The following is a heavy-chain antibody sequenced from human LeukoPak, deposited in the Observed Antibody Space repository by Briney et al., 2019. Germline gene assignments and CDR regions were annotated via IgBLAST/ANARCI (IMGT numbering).Heavy chain of an antibody. V-gene: IGHV4-59*12. CDR1: GGSISSYY. J-gene: IGHJ5*02. CDR3: ARRPQAAAGHNWFDP. D-gene: IGHD6-13*01. Sequence: SETLSLTCTVSGGSISSYYWSWIRQPPGKGLEWIGYIYYSGSTNYNPSLKSRVTISVDTSKNQFSLKLSSVTAADTAVYYCARRPQAAAGHNWFDPWGQGTLVTVSS. CDR2: IYYSGST.